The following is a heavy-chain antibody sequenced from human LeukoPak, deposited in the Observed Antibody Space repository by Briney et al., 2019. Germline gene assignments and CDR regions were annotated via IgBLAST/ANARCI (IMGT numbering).Heavy chain of an antibody. CDR2: IIPIFGTA. J-gene: IGHJ6*03. D-gene: IGHD2-2*01. CDR3: ARGYCSSTSCYTKRGYYYYYMDV. Sequence: ASVKVSCKASGGTFSSYAISWVRQAPGQGLEWMGGIIPIFGTANYAQKFQGRVTITTDESTSTAYMELSSLRSEDTAVYYCARGYCSSTSCYTKRGYYYYYMDVWGKGTTVTVSS. CDR1: GGTFSSYA. V-gene: IGHV1-69*05.